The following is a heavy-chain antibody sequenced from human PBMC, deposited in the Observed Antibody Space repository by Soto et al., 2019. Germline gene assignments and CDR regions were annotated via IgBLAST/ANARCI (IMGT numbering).Heavy chain of an antibody. Sequence: SETMSLTCTVSGSSISSGGDSWSWIRQPPGKGLEWIGYISHSGSTYYNPSLKSRVTISLDRSKNQFSLKLTSVTAADTAVYYCARDKITGLFDYWRQGTLVTVSS. J-gene: IGHJ4*02. CDR2: ISHSGST. CDR1: GSSISSGGDS. D-gene: IGHD2-8*02. V-gene: IGHV4-30-2*01. CDR3: ARDKITGLFDY.